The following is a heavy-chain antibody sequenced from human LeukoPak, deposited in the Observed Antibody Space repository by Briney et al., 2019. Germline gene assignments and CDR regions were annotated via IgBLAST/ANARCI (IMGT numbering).Heavy chain of an antibody. J-gene: IGHJ4*02. CDR3: AKDALRLYDSSGYYLYFDY. CDR1: GFTFSSYS. D-gene: IGHD3-22*01. V-gene: IGHV3-21*04. Sequence: GGSLRLSCAASGFTFSSYSMNWVRQAPGKGLEWVSSISSSSSYIYYADSVKGRFTISRDNAKNSLYLQMNSLRAEDTAVYYCAKDALRLYDSSGYYLYFDYWGQGTLVTVSS. CDR2: ISSSSSYI.